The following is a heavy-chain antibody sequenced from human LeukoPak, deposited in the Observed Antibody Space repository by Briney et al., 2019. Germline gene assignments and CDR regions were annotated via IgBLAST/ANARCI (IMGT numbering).Heavy chain of an antibody. CDR2: IYYSGST. CDR1: GGSISSSSYY. D-gene: IGHD1-26*01. Sequence: SETLSLTCTVSGGSISSSSYYWGWLRQPPGKGLEWIGSIYYSGSTYYNPSLKSRVTISEDTSKNHLSLKLSSVTAADTAVYYCARDLILGPTYFDYWGQGTLVTVSS. CDR3: ARDLILGPTYFDY. J-gene: IGHJ4*02. V-gene: IGHV4-39*02.